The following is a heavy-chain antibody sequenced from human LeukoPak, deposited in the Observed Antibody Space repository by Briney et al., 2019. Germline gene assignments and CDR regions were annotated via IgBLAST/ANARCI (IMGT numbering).Heavy chain of an antibody. CDR1: GYTFTSYY. CDR2: INPNSGGT. V-gene: IGHV1-2*02. CDR3: ARVYNWNLRWFDP. D-gene: IGHD1-1*01. Sequence: ASVKVSCKASGYTFTSYYMHWVRQAPGQGLEWMGWINPNSGGTNYAQKFQGRVTMTRDTSISTAYMELSRLRSDDTAVYYCARVYNWNLRWFDPWGQGTLVTVSS. J-gene: IGHJ5*02.